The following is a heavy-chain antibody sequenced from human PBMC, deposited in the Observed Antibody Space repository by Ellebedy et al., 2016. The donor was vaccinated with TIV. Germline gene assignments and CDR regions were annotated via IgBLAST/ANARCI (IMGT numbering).Heavy chain of an antibody. CDR1: GFTFNSYS. J-gene: IGHJ4*02. Sequence: GGSLRLSCAASGFTFNSYSMSWVRQAPGKGLEWVATIKHDGSETDYVDSVQGRFTISRDNTKNSLFVQMNSLRAEDTAVYYCARERYRYRSGWYGFDYWGQGTLVSVSS. CDR2: IKHDGSET. CDR3: ARERYRYRSGWYGFDY. D-gene: IGHD6-19*01. V-gene: IGHV3-7*03.